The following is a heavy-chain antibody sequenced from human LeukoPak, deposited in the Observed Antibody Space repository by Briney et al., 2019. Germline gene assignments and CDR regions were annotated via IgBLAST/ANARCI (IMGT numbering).Heavy chain of an antibody. Sequence: PSETLSLICNVSGDSVSSGYWSWIRHSSGKGLEWIGFNQDSGITDYTPSLKSRLYMSVDISKNQFSLNLRSVTAADTAVYYCAGRGHRYSRDWGQGILVTISS. CDR1: GDSVSSGY. J-gene: IGHJ1*01. CDR3: AGRGHRYSRD. D-gene: IGHD2-15*01. CDR2: NQDSGIT. V-gene: IGHV4-4*09.